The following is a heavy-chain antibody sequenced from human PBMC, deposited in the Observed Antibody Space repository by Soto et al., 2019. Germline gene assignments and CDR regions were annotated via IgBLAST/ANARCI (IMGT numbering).Heavy chain of an antibody. D-gene: IGHD3-10*01. CDR1: GFTFSSYS. Sequence: GGSLRLSCAASGFTFSSYSMNWVRQAPGKGLEWVSSISSSSYIYYADSVKGRFTISRDNAKNSLYLQMNSLRAEDTAVYYCAREDAGFGDPRGAFDIWGQGTMVTVSS. J-gene: IGHJ3*02. CDR2: ISSSSYI. CDR3: AREDAGFGDPRGAFDI. V-gene: IGHV3-21*01.